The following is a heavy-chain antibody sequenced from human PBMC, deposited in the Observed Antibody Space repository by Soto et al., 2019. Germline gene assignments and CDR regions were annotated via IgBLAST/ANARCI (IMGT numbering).Heavy chain of an antibody. Sequence: QVQLVQSGAEVKKPGASVKVSCKASGYTFTSYYMHWVRQAPGQGLEWMGIINPSGGSTSYAQKFQGRVTMTRDTSTSTVYMELSSLRSEDTAVYYCARVIRFGELLYSYFDYWGQGTLVTVSS. CDR2: INPSGGST. CDR3: ARVIRFGELLYSYFDY. V-gene: IGHV1-46*03. D-gene: IGHD3-10*01. CDR1: GYTFTSYY. J-gene: IGHJ4*02.